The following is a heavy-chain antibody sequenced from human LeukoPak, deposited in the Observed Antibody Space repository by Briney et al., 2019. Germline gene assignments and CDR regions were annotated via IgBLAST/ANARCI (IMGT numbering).Heavy chain of an antibody. J-gene: IGHJ4*02. V-gene: IGHV1-2*02. D-gene: IGHD6-13*01. CDR3: ARATRIAAAGTGPHFDY. Sequence: ASVKVSCKASGYTFTGNYMHWVRQAPGQGLEWMGWINPNSGGTNYAQKFQGRVTMTRDTSISTAYMELSRLRSDDTAVYYCARATRIAAAGTGPHFDYWGQGTLVTVSS. CDR2: INPNSGGT. CDR1: GYTFTGNY.